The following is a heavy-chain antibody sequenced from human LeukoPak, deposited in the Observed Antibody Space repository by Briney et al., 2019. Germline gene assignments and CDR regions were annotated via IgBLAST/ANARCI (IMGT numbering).Heavy chain of an antibody. Sequence: QPGGTLRLSCAASGFTFSRYGMHWVRQAPGKGLEWVAVIWYDGSNKYYADSVKGRFTISRDKAKNSLYLQMNSLRAEDTAIYYCARDTFIVVEPDPKGGFDYWGQGTLVTVSS. CDR2: IWYDGSNK. CDR1: GFTFSRYG. D-gene: IGHD2-2*01. J-gene: IGHJ4*02. V-gene: IGHV3-33*01. CDR3: ARDTFIVVEPDPKGGFDY.